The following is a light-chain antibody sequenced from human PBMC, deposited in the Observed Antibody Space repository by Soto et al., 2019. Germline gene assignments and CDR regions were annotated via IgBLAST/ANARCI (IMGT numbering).Light chain of an antibody. CDR3: QQRSNWPPS. CDR2: DAS. CDR1: QSVSSY. Sequence: IVVTQSPATLSLSPGERDTLSCRASQSVSSYLAWYQQKPGQAPRLLIYDASNKATGIPARFSGSGSGTDFTLTISRLEPEDFAVYYCQQRSNWPPSFGGGTKVEIK. V-gene: IGKV3-11*01. J-gene: IGKJ4*01.